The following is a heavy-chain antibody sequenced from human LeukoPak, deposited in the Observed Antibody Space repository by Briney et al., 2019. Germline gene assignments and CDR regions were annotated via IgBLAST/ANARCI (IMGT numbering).Heavy chain of an antibody. D-gene: IGHD3-16*01. CDR2: IYYSGST. CDR3: ARDRAYGAGGQDVFDY. V-gene: IGHV4-39*07. Sequence: SETLSLTCTVSGGSISSSSYYWGWIRQPPGKGLEWIGYIYYSGSTYYNPSLKSRVTISVDTSKNQFSLKLSSVTAADTAVYYCARDRAYGAGGQDVFDYWGQGTLVTVSS. J-gene: IGHJ4*02. CDR1: GGSISSSSYY.